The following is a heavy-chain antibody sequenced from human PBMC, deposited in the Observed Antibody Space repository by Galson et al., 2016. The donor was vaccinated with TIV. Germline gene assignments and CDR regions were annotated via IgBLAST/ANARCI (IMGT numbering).Heavy chain of an antibody. CDR2: ISSNSVTL. V-gene: IGHV3-9*01. CDR3: TKGRGYSYGSPQDYYYGMDV. Sequence: SLRLSCAASGFTFGDFAVHWVRQPPGKGLEWVSGISSNSVTLGYADSVKGRFTISRDNAKNSLYLRMSSLRAEDTALYYCTKGRGYSYGSPQDYYYGMDVWGRGTPVTVSS. CDR1: GFTFGDFA. J-gene: IGHJ6*02. D-gene: IGHD5-18*01.